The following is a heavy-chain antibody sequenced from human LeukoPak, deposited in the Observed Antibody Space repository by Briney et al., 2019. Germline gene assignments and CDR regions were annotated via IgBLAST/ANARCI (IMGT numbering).Heavy chain of an antibody. CDR1: GFTFSDYY. Sequence: GGSLRLSYAASGFTFSDYYMSWIRQAPGKGLEWVSYISSSGSTIYYADSVKGRFTISRDNAKNSLYLQMNSLRAEDTAVYYCARTPRRHIVVVTAILDYWGQGTLVTVSS. D-gene: IGHD2-21*02. J-gene: IGHJ4*02. CDR2: ISSSGSTI. V-gene: IGHV3-11*01. CDR3: ARTPRRHIVVVTAILDY.